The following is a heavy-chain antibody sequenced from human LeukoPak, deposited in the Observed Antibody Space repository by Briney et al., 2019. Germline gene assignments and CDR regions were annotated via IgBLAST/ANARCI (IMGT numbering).Heavy chain of an antibody. Sequence: ASVKVSCKASGYTFTSYDINWVRQATGQGLEWMGWMNPNSGNTGYAQKFRGRVTITRNTSISTAYMELSSLRSEDTAVYYCARAYSSSWYYYMDVWGKGTTVTVSS. CDR3: ARAYSSSWYYYMDV. V-gene: IGHV1-8*03. D-gene: IGHD6-13*01. J-gene: IGHJ6*03. CDR1: GYTFTSYD. CDR2: MNPNSGNT.